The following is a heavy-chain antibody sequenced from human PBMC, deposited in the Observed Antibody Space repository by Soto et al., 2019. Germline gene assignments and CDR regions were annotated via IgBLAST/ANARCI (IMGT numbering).Heavy chain of an antibody. J-gene: IGHJ6*02. CDR3: ARAGYSGYDGVRGDYYYYGMDV. CDR1: GFTFTRFG. D-gene: IGHD5-12*01. V-gene: IGHV3-30*03. Sequence: GGSLRLSCAASGFTFTRFGIHWVRQAPGKGLEWVAVVSYDGIDENYADSVKGRFTISRDNSKNTLYLQMNSLRAEDTAVYYCARAGYSGYDGVRGDYYYYGMDVWGQGTTVTVSS. CDR2: VSYDGIDE.